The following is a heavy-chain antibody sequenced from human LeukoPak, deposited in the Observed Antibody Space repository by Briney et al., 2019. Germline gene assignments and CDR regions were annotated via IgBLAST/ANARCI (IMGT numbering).Heavy chain of an antibody. CDR3: VSQYCSGGSCYQGTSNY. J-gene: IGHJ4*02. V-gene: IGHV3-48*01. CDR2: ISSSSSTI. D-gene: IGHD2-15*01. Sequence: GGSLRLSCAASGFTFSSYSMNWVRQAPGKGLEWVSYISSSSSTIYYADSVKGRFTISRDNAKNSLYLQMNSLRAEDTAVYYCVSQYCSGGSCYQGTSNYWGQGTLVTVSS. CDR1: GFTFSSYS.